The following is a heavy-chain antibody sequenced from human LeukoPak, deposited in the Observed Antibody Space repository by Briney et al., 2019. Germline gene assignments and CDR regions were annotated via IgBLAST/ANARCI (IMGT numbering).Heavy chain of an antibody. D-gene: IGHD5-18*01. CDR2: IYPGDSDT. CDR1: GSICTSYW. CDR3: ARLMGNAMAIDY. J-gene: IGHJ4*02. Sequence: GTPLHISGGGAGSICTSYWSWWRRPLGGKVEERRGIIYPGDSDTRYSTSFQGQVTTSADKSITTAYLQWSSLKASDTAMYYCARLMGNAMAIDYWGQGTLVTVSS. V-gene: IGHV5-51*01.